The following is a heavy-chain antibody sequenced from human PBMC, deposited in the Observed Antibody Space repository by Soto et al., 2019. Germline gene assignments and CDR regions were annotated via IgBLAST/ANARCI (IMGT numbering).Heavy chain of an antibody. CDR3: ARLHSETPPYFLDY. J-gene: IGHJ4*02. Sequence: QVQLVQSGAEVKKPGASVKVSCKASGYTFTNYYMHWVRQAPGQGLEWLGVINSGGGGTNYAQKYQGRVALTRDTATSAVDMELRSLRSDDTAVYYCARLHSETPPYFLDYWGQGTLVTVSS. V-gene: IGHV1-46*01. CDR1: GYTFTNYY. D-gene: IGHD1-26*01. CDR2: INSGGGGT.